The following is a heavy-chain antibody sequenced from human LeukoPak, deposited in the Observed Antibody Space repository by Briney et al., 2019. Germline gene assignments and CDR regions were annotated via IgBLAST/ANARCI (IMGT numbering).Heavy chain of an antibody. CDR2: ISWNSGSI. CDR1: GFTFDDYA. D-gene: IGHD3-22*01. J-gene: IGHJ4*02. Sequence: GGSLRLSCAASGFTFDDYAMHWVRQAPGKGLEWVSGISWNSGSIGYADSVKGRFTISRDNAKNSLYLQMNSLRAEDTALYYCAKDRNYDSSGPLGYWGQGTLVTVSS. V-gene: IGHV3-9*01. CDR3: AKDRNYDSSGPLGY.